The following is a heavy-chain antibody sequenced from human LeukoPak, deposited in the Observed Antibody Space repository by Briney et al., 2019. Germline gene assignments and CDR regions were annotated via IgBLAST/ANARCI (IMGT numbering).Heavy chain of an antibody. Sequence: SETLSLTCAVYGGSFSGYYWSWIRQPPGKGLEWIGEINHSGSTNYNPSLKSRVTISVDTSKNQFSLKLSSVTAADTAVYYCARRDYDLQPYPRAYYFDYWGQGTLVTVSS. V-gene: IGHV4-34*01. D-gene: IGHD3-22*01. CDR2: INHSGST. CDR3: ARRDYDLQPYPRAYYFDY. CDR1: GGSFSGYY. J-gene: IGHJ4*02.